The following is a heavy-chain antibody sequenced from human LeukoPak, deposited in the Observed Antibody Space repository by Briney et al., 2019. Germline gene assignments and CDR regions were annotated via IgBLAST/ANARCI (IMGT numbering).Heavy chain of an antibody. CDR2: TRNKANSYTT. J-gene: IGHJ4*02. Sequence: GGSLRLSCAASGFTFSDHYMDWVRQAPGKGLEWVGRTRNKANSYTTEYAASVKGRFTISRDDSKNSLYLQMNSLKTEDTAVYYCAREAYYYDSSGRADYFDYWGQGTLVTVSS. CDR1: GFTFSDHY. CDR3: AREAYYYDSSGRADYFDY. D-gene: IGHD3-22*01. V-gene: IGHV3-72*01.